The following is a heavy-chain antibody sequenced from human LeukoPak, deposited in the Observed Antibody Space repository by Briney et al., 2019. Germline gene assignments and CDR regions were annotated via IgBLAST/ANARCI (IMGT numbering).Heavy chain of an antibody. J-gene: IGHJ4*02. V-gene: IGHV3-23*01. CDR3: ARNQPGRRGYFDY. CDR2: ISGSGGST. Sequence: GGSLRLSCAASGLTFSSYAMSWVRKAPGKGLEWVSAISGSGGSTYYADSVKGRFTISRDNSKNTLYLQMNSLRAEDTAVYYCARNQPGRRGYFDYWGQGTLVTVSS. CDR1: GLTFSSYA. D-gene: IGHD2-2*01.